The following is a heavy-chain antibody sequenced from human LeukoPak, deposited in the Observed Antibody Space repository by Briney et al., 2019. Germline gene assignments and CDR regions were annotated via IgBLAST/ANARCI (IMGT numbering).Heavy chain of an antibody. Sequence: SETLSLTCTVYGGSFSDYYWSWIRQPPGKGLEWIGEINHSGSTNYNPSLKSRVTISVDTSKNQFSLKLSSVTAADTAVYYCARGRRVRAYFDYWGQGTLVTVSS. D-gene: IGHD4-17*01. V-gene: IGHV4-34*01. CDR3: ARGRRVRAYFDY. CDR2: INHSGST. CDR1: GGSFSDYY. J-gene: IGHJ4*02.